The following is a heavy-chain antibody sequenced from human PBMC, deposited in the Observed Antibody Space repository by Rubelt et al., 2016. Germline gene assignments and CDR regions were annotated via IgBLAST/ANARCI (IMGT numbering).Heavy chain of an antibody. D-gene: IGHD2-21*01. CDR3: AREVMAISDY. CDR1: GYTFTSYA. J-gene: IGHJ4*02. V-gene: IGHV1-3*01. CDR2: INAGNGNT. Sequence: QVQLVQSGAEVKKPGASVKVSCKASGYTFTSYAMHWVRQAPGQRLEWMGWINAGNGNTNYAQKLRGRGTMTSETSTRTAYMELRSLGSADTAVYYCAREVMAISDYWGQGTLVTVSS.